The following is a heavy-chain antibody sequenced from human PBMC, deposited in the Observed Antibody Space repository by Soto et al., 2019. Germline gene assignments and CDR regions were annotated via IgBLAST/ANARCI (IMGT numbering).Heavy chain of an antibody. CDR2: IYHSGST. J-gene: IGHJ5*02. CDR1: GYSISSGYY. CDR3: AREHPDYDFWSGYRNWFDP. D-gene: IGHD3-3*01. Sequence: SETLSLTCAVSGYSISSGYYWGWIRQPPGKGLEWIGSIYHSGSTYYNPSLKSRVTISVDTSKNQFSLKLSSVTAADTAVYYCAREHPDYDFWSGYRNWFDPWGQGTLVTVSS. V-gene: IGHV4-38-2*02.